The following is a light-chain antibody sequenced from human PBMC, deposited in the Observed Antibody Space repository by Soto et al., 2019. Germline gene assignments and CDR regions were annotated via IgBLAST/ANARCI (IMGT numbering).Light chain of an antibody. V-gene: IGLV1-40*01. Sequence: QSVLTQPPSVSGAPGQRVTISCTGSSSNTGAGHDVHWYQQLPGTAPKLLIYGNSNRPSGVPDRFSGSKSGTSASLAISGLQAEDEADYYCQSYDSSLSAYVVFGGGTQLTVL. CDR2: GNS. CDR1: SSNTGAGHD. J-gene: IGLJ2*01. CDR3: QSYDSSLSAYVV.